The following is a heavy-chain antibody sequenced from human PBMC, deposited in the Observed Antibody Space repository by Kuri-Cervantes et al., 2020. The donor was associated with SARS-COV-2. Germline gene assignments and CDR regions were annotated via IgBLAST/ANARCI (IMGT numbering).Heavy chain of an antibody. J-gene: IGHJ2*01. D-gene: IGHD6-6*01. V-gene: IGHV5-51*01. CDR2: IYPGDSDT. CDR1: GYSFTSYW. CDR3: ARTYSSSAYWYFDL. Sequence: GGSLRLSCKGSGYSFTSYWIGWVRQMPGKGLEWMGIIYPGDSDTRYSPSFQGQVTISADKSISTAYLQWSSLKASGTAMYYCARTYSSSAYWYFDLWGRGTLVTVSS.